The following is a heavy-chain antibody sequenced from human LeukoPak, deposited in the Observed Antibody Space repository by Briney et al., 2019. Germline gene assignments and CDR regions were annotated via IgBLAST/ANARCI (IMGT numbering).Heavy chain of an antibody. D-gene: IGHD3-22*01. V-gene: IGHV4-59*11. J-gene: IGHJ4*02. Sequence: GSLRLSCAASGFTFSSHAMSWIRQPPGKGLEWIATVYYSGSTNYNPSLKSRVTISVDTSKNQFSLKLSSVTAADTAVYYCARSSGYYPIFDYWGQGTLVTVSS. CDR2: VYYSGST. CDR3: ARSSGYYPIFDY. CDR1: GFTFSSHA.